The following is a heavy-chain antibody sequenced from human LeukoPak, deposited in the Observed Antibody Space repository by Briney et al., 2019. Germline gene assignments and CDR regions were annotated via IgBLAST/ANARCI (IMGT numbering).Heavy chain of an antibody. V-gene: IGHV3-48*04. Sequence: GGFLRLSCAASGFTFSSYSMNWVRQAPGKGLEWVSYISSSSSTIYYADSVKGRITISRDNAKNSLYLQMNSLRAEDTAVYYCAKDLALNYYDSSGYSAFDYWGQGTLVTVSS. CDR1: GFTFSSYS. CDR3: AKDLALNYYDSSGYSAFDY. J-gene: IGHJ4*02. CDR2: ISSSSSTI. D-gene: IGHD3-22*01.